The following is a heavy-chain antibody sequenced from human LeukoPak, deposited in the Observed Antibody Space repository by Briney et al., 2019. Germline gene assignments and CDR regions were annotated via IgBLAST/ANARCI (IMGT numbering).Heavy chain of an antibody. Sequence: SGGSLRLSCAASGFPFSRYWMSWVRQAPGKGLEWVANIKEDGSDKYYVDSVKGRFTISRDNAKNLLFLQMSSLRAEDTAVYYCARDYAMMVDYWGQGTLVTISS. CDR3: ARDYAMMVDY. V-gene: IGHV3-7*01. CDR1: GFPFSRYW. CDR2: IKEDGSDK. J-gene: IGHJ4*02. D-gene: IGHD3-22*01.